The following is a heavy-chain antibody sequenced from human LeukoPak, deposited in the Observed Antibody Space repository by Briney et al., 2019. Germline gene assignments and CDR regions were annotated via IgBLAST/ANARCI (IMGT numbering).Heavy chain of an antibody. V-gene: IGHV4-34*09. CDR3: AREGFWDSGSYHFDY. CDR2: INHSGST. Sequence: SETLSLTCAVYGGSFSGYYWSWIRQPPGKGLEWIGEINHSGSTNYNPSLKSRVTISVDTSKNQFSLKLSSVTAADTAVYYCAREGFWDSGSYHFDYWGQGTLVTVSS. CDR1: GGSFSGYY. J-gene: IGHJ4*02. D-gene: IGHD1-26*01.